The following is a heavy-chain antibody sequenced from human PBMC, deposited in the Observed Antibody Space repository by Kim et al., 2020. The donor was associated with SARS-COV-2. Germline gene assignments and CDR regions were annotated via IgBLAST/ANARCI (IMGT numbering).Heavy chain of an antibody. J-gene: IGHJ6*02. Sequence: GGSLRLSCAASGFTFSSYWMHWVRQAPGKGLVWVSRINSDGSSTSYADSVKGRFTISRDNAKNTLYLQMNSLRAEDTAVYYCASTTCTSCYAWTSAFSYYYYYGMDGWGQGTTVTVSS. V-gene: IGHV3-74*01. CDR3: ASTTCTSCYAWTSAFSYYYYYGMDG. D-gene: IGHD2-2*01. CDR2: INSDGSST. CDR1: GFTFSSYW.